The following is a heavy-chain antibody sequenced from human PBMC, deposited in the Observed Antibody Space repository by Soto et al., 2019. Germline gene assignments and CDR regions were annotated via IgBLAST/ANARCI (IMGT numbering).Heavy chain of an antibody. CDR3: ARDGSGSYGSDY. CDR1: GGSISSGGYY. V-gene: IGHV4-31*03. CDR2: IYYSGTTYYT. D-gene: IGHD3-10*01. J-gene: IGHJ4*02. Sequence: PSETLSLTCTVSGGSISSGGYYWSWIRQHPGKGLEWIAYIYYSGTTYYTYYNPSLKSRVTMSVDTSKNQFSLNLTSVTAADTAVYYCARDGSGSYGSDYWGQGTLVTVSS.